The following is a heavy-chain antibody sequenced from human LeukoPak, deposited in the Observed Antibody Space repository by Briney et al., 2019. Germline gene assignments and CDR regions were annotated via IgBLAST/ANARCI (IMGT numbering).Heavy chain of an antibody. Sequence: ASVKVSCKAAGYSFTGYYMHWVRQAPGQGLEWMGWINPNSGGTNYAQKFQGRVTMTRDTSISTAYMELSRLRSDDTAVYYCARDRPGYSSGWYSDYWGQGTLVTVSS. CDR3: ARDRPGYSSGWYSDY. D-gene: IGHD6-19*01. J-gene: IGHJ4*02. CDR1: GYSFTGYY. V-gene: IGHV1-2*02. CDR2: INPNSGGT.